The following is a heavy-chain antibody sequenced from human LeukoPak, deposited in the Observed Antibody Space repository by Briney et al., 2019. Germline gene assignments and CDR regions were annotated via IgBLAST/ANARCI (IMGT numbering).Heavy chain of an antibody. CDR3: AKVGWTTVTKGAYFDY. V-gene: IGHV3-48*01. J-gene: IGHJ4*02. CDR1: EFSLSSYS. D-gene: IGHD4-17*01. CDR2: ISSSGRTV. Sequence: GGSLRLSCAASEFSLSSYSMDWFRQTPGKGLEWISYISSSGRTVYYADSVEGRFTVSRDNAKNALYLEMNSLRAEDTAVYYCAKVGWTTVTKGAYFDYWGQGTLVTVSS.